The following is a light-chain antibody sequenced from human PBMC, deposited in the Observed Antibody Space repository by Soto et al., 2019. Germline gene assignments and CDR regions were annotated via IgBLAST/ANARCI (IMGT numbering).Light chain of an antibody. J-gene: IGKJ1*01. V-gene: IGKV2-24*01. Sequence: DVVLTQTPLSSPVTLGQPASISCRSSQSLVYSDGNTYLSWLQQRPGQPPRLLIYQISNRFSGVPDRFSCSGAGTDFTLKISRVEAEDVGVYYCMQFAHFPRTFGQGTKLE. CDR3: MQFAHFPRT. CDR2: QIS. CDR1: QSLVYSDGNTY.